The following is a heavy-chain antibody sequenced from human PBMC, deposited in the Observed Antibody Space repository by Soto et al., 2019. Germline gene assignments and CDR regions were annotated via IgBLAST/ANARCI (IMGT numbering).Heavy chain of an antibody. CDR1: GYSFTSYW. CDR2: IYPGDSDP. CDR3: ARSIVPMVYAIRGGWFDP. J-gene: IGHJ5*02. D-gene: IGHD2-8*01. Sequence: GESLKISCKGSGYSFTSYWIGWVRQMPGKGLEWMGIIYPGDSDPRYSPSFQGQVTISADKSISTAYLQWSSLKASDTAMYYCARSIVPMVYAIRGGWFDPWGQGTLVTVCS. V-gene: IGHV5-51*01.